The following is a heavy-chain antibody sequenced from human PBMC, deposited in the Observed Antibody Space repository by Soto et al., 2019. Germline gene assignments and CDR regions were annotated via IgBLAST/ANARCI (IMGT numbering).Heavy chain of an antibody. V-gene: IGHV4-59*08. CDR2: IYYSGST. Sequence: PSETLSLTCTVSGGSISSYSWSWIRQPPGKGLEWIGYIYYSGSTNYNPSLKSRVTISLDRSKNQFSLKLNSVTPDDTAVYYCARLIGNSWLDSWGQGTLVTVSS. J-gene: IGHJ5*01. D-gene: IGHD1-26*01. CDR3: ARLIGNSWLDS. CDR1: GGSISSYS.